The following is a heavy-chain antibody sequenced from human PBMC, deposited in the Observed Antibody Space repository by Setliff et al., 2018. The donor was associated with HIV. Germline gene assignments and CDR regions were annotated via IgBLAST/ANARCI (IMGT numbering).Heavy chain of an antibody. J-gene: IGHJ4*02. CDR2: INAGNGDT. CDR1: GYIFTNYV. V-gene: IGHV1-3*01. CDR3: ARLGTDSSGWYYFDY. D-gene: IGHD6-19*01. Sequence: ASVKVSCKASGYIFTNYVIHWVRQAPGQRLEWLGWINAGNGDTRYSQKFQGRVTITADESTNTAYMELRNLRSDDTAVYYCARLGTDSSGWYYFDYWGQGTLVTVSS.